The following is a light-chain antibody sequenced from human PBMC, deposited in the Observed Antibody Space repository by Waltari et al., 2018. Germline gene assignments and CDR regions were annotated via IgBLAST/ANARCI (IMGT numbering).Light chain of an antibody. CDR3: HVYGTSPPYP. CDR2: GAS. J-gene: IGKJ2*01. Sequence: EIVLTQSPGTLSLSPGDSATLSCRASQVVADNYLAWYQQSPGRPPRLIVYGASTRATGTPDRFPGGGSATDFTLNIASLEPDDFAVYYCHVYGTSPPYPFGQGTKVDMK. CDR1: QVVADNY. V-gene: IGKV3-20*01.